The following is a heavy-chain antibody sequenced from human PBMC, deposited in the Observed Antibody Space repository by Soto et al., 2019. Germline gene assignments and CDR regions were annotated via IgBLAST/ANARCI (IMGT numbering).Heavy chain of an antibody. J-gene: IGHJ5*02. CDR1: GGSISSSSYY. Sequence: SETLSLTCTVSGGSISSSSYYWGWIRQPPGKELEWIGSIYYFRSTYYNPSLKSRFTLSVDTSKNQFSLKLSSVTAADTAVYYCASPKIAFYNWFDPWGQGTLVTVSS. CDR3: ASPKIAFYNWFDP. D-gene: IGHD3-3*02. CDR2: IYYFRST. V-gene: IGHV4-39*01.